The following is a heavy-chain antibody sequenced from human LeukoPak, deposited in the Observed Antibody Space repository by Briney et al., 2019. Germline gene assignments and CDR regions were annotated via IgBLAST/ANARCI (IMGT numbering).Heavy chain of an antibody. Sequence: GGSLRLSCAASGFTFSSYSMNWVRQAPGKGLEWVGRIKTKTEGGTTDYAAPVKGRFTILRDDSKNMLYLQMNSLKTEDTAVYYCTTDYWGQGTLVTVSS. J-gene: IGHJ4*02. V-gene: IGHV3-15*01. CDR2: IKTKTEGGTT. CDR3: TTDY. CDR1: GFTFSSYS.